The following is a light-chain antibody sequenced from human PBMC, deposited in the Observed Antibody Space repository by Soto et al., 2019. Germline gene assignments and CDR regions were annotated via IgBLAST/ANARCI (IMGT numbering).Light chain of an antibody. CDR1: QGISSA. CDR3: HQFNTDYRT. Sequence: AIQLTQSPSSLSASVGDRVTITCRASQGISSALAWYQQKPGKAPKLLIYDASSLESGVPSRFSGSGSGTDFTLTIMSLQHEDFATYYSHQFNTDYRTFGQGTKVEIK. J-gene: IGKJ1*01. V-gene: IGKV1-13*02. CDR2: DAS.